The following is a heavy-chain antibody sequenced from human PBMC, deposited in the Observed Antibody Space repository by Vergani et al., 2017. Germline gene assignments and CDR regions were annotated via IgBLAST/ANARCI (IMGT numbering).Heavy chain of an antibody. J-gene: IGHJ5*02. Sequence: QVQLQQWGAGLLKPSETLSLTCAVYGGSFSSYYWSWIRQPPGKGLEWIGEINHSGSTNYNPSLKSRVTISVDTSKNQFSLKLSSVTAADTAVYYCARGRGVLLWFGELFPGFDPWGQGTLVTVSS. V-gene: IGHV4-34*01. CDR1: GGSFSSYY. CDR3: ARGRGVLLWFGELFPGFDP. CDR2: INHSGST. D-gene: IGHD3-10*01.